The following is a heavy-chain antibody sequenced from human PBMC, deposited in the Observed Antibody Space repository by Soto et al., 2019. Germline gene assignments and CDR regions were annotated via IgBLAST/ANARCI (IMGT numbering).Heavy chain of an antibody. CDR2: ISVYNGDT. CDR3: ERDRRDSVADRGPFDV. CDR1: GYSFTTYG. Sequence: QVQLVQSGAEVMKPGASVRVSCKASGYSFTTYGISWVRQAPGQGLEYMGWISVYNGDTNYAQKLKGRVTMTTDTSKSTAYMELRSLRSDDTAIYYCERDRRDSVADRGPFDVWGQGTMVTVSS. D-gene: IGHD1-26*01. J-gene: IGHJ3*01. V-gene: IGHV1-18*01.